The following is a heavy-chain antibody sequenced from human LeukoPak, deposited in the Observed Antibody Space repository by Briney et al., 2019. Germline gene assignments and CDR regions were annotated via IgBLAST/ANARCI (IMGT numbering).Heavy chain of an antibody. CDR2: INSDGGST. CDR3: ARGEDAIVGVPGPNY. J-gene: IGHJ4*02. V-gene: IGHV3-74*01. CDR1: GFTFSSYS. D-gene: IGHD1-26*01. Sequence: GGSLRLSCAASGFTFSSYSMNWVRQAPGKGLVWVSRINSDGGSTDYADSVKGRFTISRDYANNSLFLQMNGLTAEDTAVYYCARGEDAIVGVPGPNYWGQGTLVSVSS.